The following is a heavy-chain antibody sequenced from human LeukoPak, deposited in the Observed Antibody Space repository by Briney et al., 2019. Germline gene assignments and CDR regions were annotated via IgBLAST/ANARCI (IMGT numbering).Heavy chain of an antibody. J-gene: IGHJ4*02. CDR3: ARETGGYYDSSGPYFDY. Sequence: SVKVSCKASGGTFSSYAISWVRQAPGQGLEWMGGIIPIFGTANYAQKFQGRVTITADESTSIAYMELSSLRSEDTAVYYCARETGGYYDSSGPYFDYWGQGTLVTVSS. CDR2: IIPIFGTA. CDR1: GGTFSSYA. D-gene: IGHD3-22*01. V-gene: IGHV1-69*13.